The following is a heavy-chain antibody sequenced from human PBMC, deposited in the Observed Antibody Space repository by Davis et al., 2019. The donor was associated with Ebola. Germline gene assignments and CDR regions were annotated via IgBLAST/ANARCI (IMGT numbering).Heavy chain of an antibody. CDR3: ARGRLLEWPPTFYGLDV. V-gene: IGHV4-59*12. D-gene: IGHD3-3*01. Sequence: MPGGSLRLSCSVPSASISSYYWSWIRQAPGKGLEWIGFRYNSGSTNHNPSLQSRVIISIDTANKQISLKLSSVTAADTAVYYCARGRLLEWPPTFYGLDVWGKGTTVTVSS. CDR1: SASISSYY. CDR2: RYNSGST. J-gene: IGHJ6*04.